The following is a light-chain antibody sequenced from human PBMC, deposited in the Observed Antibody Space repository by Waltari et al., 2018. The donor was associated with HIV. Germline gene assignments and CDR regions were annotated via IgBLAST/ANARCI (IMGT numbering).Light chain of an antibody. CDR1: QDITTS. Sequence: QMTQSPSSSSASVGDRVIITCRASQDITTSLAWYQLKPGGPPRLLIFAASGLHGGVPPRFSGSGSGTVFVLTISNLQPEDSATYYCQQASSFPLSFGGGTKVEI. V-gene: IGKV1-12*01. CDR3: QQASSFPLS. CDR2: AAS. J-gene: IGKJ4*01.